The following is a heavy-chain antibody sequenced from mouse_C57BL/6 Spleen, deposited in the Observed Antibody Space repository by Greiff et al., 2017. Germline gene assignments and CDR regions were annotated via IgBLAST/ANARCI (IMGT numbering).Heavy chain of an antibody. CDR2: IYPGDGDT. Sequence: VQLQQSGPELVKPGASVTLSCKASGYEFSSSWMNWVKQRPGKGLDWIGRIYPGDGDTNYNGKFKGKAPLTADKSSSTAYMQLSSLTSEDSEVYFCAREDDYDGAYWGQGTLVTVSA. J-gene: IGHJ3*01. V-gene: IGHV1-82*01. CDR1: GYEFSSSW. D-gene: IGHD2-4*01. CDR3: AREDDYDGAY.